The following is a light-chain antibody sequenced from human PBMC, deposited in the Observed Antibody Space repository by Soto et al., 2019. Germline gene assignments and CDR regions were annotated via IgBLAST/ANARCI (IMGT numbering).Light chain of an antibody. J-gene: IGLJ1*01. CDR3: SSYSTSYFYF. CDR2: EGF. Sequence: QSALTQPASVSGSPGQSITISCTGTSNDIGIDKLVSWYQQHPGRAPKLMIYEGFKRPSGVSDRFSGSKSGNTASLTISGLRDEDEADYYCSSYSTSYFYFFGSGTKLTVL. CDR1: SNDIGIDKL. V-gene: IGLV2-14*02.